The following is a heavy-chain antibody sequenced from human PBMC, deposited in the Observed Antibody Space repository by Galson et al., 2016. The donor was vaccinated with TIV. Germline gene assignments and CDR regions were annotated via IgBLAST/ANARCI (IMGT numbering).Heavy chain of an antibody. D-gene: IGHD3-16*01. V-gene: IGHV5-51*03. CDR2: IFPNDSDI. CDR1: GYNFRSYW. Sequence: QSGAEVKKPGESLKISCKDSGYNFRSYWIAWVRQMPGKGFEWSGIIFPNDSDIRYSPYFRGLVTMSADKSTSTAYLQCSSLKASDTAMYYCARMSLLGALDVWGQGTMVIVSS. CDR3: ARMSLLGALDV. J-gene: IGHJ3*01.